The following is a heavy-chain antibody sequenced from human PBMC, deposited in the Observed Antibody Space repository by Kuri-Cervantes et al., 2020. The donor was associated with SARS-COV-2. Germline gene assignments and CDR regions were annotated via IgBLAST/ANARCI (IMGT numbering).Heavy chain of an antibody. CDR1: GGSISSESYY. J-gene: IGHJ6*03. CDR2: IYHTGST. Sequence: GSLRLSCTVSGGSISSESYYWSWIRQPPGRGLEWVGHIYHTGSTNYNPSLKSRLTISVDTSKSQFSLKLSSVTAADTAVYYCARGPGYNGYYYMDVWGNGTTVTVSS. CDR3: ARGPGYNGYYYMDV. V-gene: IGHV4-61*01. D-gene: IGHD5-24*01.